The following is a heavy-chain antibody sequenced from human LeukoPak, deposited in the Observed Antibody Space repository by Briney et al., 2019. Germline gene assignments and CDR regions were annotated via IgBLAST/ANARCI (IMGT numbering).Heavy chain of an antibody. J-gene: IGHJ4*02. V-gene: IGHV1-69*04. CDR1: GGTFSSYA. Sequence: SVKVSCKASGGTFSSYAISWVRQAPGQGLEWMGRIIPILGIANYAQKFQGRVTITADKSTSTAYMELRSLRSDDTAVYYCARVREPLLVDYWGQGTLVTVSS. CDR3: ARVREPLLVDY. D-gene: IGHD6-6*01. CDR2: IIPILGIA.